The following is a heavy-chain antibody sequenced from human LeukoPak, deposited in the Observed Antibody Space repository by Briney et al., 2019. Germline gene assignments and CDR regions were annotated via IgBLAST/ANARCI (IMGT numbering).Heavy chain of an antibody. CDR3: ARRKAKTPNYFDY. V-gene: IGHV4-59*08. CDR1: GDSINDYY. CDR2: IYYSGNT. J-gene: IGHJ4*02. Sequence: PSETLSLTCTISGDSINDYYWTWIRQPPGKGLEWIGYIYYSGNTNYNPSLKSRVTISLDTSKNQFSLKLTSVTAAHTAMYYCARRKAKTPNYFDYWGQGALVTVSS.